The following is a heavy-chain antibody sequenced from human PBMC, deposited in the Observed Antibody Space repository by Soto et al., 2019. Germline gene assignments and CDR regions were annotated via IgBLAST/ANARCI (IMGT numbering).Heavy chain of an antibody. D-gene: IGHD6-6*01. Sequence: QVQLVQSGAEVKKPGSSVKVSCKASGGTFSSYAISWVRQAPGQGLEWMGGIIPIFGTANYAQKFQGRVTITADKSTSTAYMELSSLRSEDTAVYYCARESWAGQLVGYYYYYGRDVWGQGTTVTDS. CDR2: IIPIFGTA. CDR3: ARESWAGQLVGYYYYYGRDV. CDR1: GGTFSSYA. V-gene: IGHV1-69*06. J-gene: IGHJ6*02.